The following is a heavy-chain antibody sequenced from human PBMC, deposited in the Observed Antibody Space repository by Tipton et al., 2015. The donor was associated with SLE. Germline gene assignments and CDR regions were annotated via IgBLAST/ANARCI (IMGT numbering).Heavy chain of an antibody. CDR3: ARGRDGYIY. J-gene: IGHJ4*02. CDR1: GGSISSPNYH. Sequence: TLSLTCTVSGGSISSPNYHWTWIRQHPGQGLEWIGYIYDSGNTYYNPSLESRVTISVDRSENQFSLRLRSVSAADTAVYYCARGRDGYIYWGQGALVTVSP. V-gene: IGHV4-31*03. D-gene: IGHD5-24*01. CDR2: IYDSGNT.